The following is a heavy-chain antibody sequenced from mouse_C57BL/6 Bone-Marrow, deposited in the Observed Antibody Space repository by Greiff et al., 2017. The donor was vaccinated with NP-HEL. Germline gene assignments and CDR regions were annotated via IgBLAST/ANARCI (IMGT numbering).Heavy chain of an antibody. V-gene: IGHV1-76*01. CDR1: GYTFTDYY. CDR2: IYPGSGNT. D-gene: IGHD1-1*01. J-gene: IGHJ1*03. CDR3: ASRDYGSRGGYWYFDV. Sequence: QVQLQQSGAELVRPGASVKLSCKASGYTFTDYYINWVKQRPGQGLEWIARIYPGSGNTYYNEKFKGKATLTAEKSSSTAYMQLSSLSSEDSAVYFCASRDYGSRGGYWYFDVWGTGTTVTVSS.